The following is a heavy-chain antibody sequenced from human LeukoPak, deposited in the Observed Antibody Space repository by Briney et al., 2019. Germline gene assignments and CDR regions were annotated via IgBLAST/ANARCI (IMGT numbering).Heavy chain of an antibody. D-gene: IGHD1-20*01. CDR3: ARDPPFIIGTTFFDY. CDR1: GFTFSSYS. J-gene: IGHJ4*02. CDR2: ISTSSTYI. V-gene: IGHV3-21*01. Sequence: PGGSLRLSCAASGFTFSSYSMNWVRQAPGKGLEWVSSISTSSTYIYYADSVKGRFTISRDNAKNSLYLQMNSLRAEDTAVYYCARDPPFIIGTTFFDYWGQGTMVTVSS.